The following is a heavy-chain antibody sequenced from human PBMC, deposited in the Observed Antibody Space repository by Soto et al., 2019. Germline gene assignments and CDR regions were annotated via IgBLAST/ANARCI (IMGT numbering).Heavy chain of an antibody. CDR2: INAYNGNT. J-gene: IGHJ4*01. D-gene: IGHD6-13*01. CDR3: ATDLGAAAGLYYFDY. Sequence: VSCKASGYTFTSYGISWVRQAPGQGLEWMGWINAYNGNTKYAQKLQGRVTMTTDTSTSTVYMELRSLRSDDTAVYYCATDLGAAAGLYYFDYWGHGTQVTVAS. CDR1: GYTFTSYG. V-gene: IGHV1-18*01.